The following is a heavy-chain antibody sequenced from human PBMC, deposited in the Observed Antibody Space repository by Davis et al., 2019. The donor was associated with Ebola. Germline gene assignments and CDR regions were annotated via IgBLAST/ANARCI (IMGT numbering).Heavy chain of an antibody. D-gene: IGHD3-22*01. V-gene: IGHV1-46*01. Sequence: ASVKVSCKASGYTFTSYYMHWVRQAPGQGLEWMGIINPSGGSTSYPQKFQGRVTMTRDTSTSTVYMELSSLRSEDTAVYYCARASGSSGYYYVFGYWGQGTLVTVSS. CDR1: GYTFTSYY. CDR3: ARASGSSGYYYVFGY. J-gene: IGHJ4*02. CDR2: INPSGGST.